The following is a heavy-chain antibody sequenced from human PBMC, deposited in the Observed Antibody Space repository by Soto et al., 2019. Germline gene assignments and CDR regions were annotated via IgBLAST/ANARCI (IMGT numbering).Heavy chain of an antibody. CDR1: GGSISSYY. Sequence: SETLSLTCTVSGGSISSYYWSWIRQPPGEGLEWIGYIYYSGSTNYNPSLKSRVTISVDTSKNQFSLKLSSVTAADTAVYYCARGGSVYYYDSSGRFDYWGQGTLVTVSS. CDR3: ARGGSVYYYDSSGRFDY. D-gene: IGHD3-22*01. V-gene: IGHV4-59*01. J-gene: IGHJ4*02. CDR2: IYYSGST.